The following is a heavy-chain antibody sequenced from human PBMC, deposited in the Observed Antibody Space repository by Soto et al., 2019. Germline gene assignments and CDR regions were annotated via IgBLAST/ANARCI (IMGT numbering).Heavy chain of an antibody. CDR1: GGSISDYQ. V-gene: IGHV4-59*01. Sequence: QVQLQESGPGLVKPSETLSLTCSVSGGSISDYQWNWIRQPPGKGLEWIGYIYYSGRTNYNPSLKSRVTISLDTFTKQFSLRLRSVTAADTAVYYCARMRGLGEISPYFDYCGQGTLVTVSS. J-gene: IGHJ4*02. CDR2: IYYSGRT. CDR3: ARMRGLGEISPYFDY. D-gene: IGHD3-16*02.